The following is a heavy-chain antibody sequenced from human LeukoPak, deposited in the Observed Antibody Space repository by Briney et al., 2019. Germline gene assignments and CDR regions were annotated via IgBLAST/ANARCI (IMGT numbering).Heavy chain of an antibody. D-gene: IGHD2-15*01. CDR3: ARWIPSGSSFDY. V-gene: IGHV4-59*01. CDR2: IYYSGST. CDR1: GGSISSNY. J-gene: IGHJ4*02. Sequence: PSETLSLTCTVSGGSISSNYLSWIRQPPGKGLEWIGYIYYSGSTYYNPSLKSRVTISAETSKNQFSLRLNSVTAADTAMYYCARWIPSGSSFDYWGQGNLVTVSS.